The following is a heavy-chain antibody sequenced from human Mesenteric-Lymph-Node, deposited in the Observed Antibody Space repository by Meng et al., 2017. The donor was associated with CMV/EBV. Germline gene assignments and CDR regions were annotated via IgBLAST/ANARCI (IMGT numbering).Heavy chain of an antibody. Sequence: GESLKISCVASGFTFSSYYIHWVRQAPGKGLEWVALIWYDGSNKYYADSVKGRFTISRDNSKNTVYLQVNSLRAEDTAVYYCAKDRRSEYSYYFPYYYGMDVWGQGTTVTVSS. V-gene: IGHV3-33*06. CDR3: AKDRRSEYSYYFPYYYGMDV. CDR1: GFTFSSYY. J-gene: IGHJ6*02. D-gene: IGHD3-10*01. CDR2: IWYDGSNK.